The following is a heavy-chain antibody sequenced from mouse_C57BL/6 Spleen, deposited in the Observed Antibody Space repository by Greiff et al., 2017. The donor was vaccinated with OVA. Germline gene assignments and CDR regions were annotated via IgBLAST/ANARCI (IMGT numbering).Heavy chain of an antibody. Sequence: DVKLVESGGGLVKPGGSLKLSCAASGFTFSSYTMSWVRQTPEKRLEWVATISGGGGNTYYPDSVKGRFTISRDNAKNTLYLQMSSLRSEDTALYYCARQGYYGSFDYWGQGTTLTVSS. J-gene: IGHJ2*01. CDR1: GFTFSSYT. V-gene: IGHV5-9*01. CDR2: ISGGGGNT. CDR3: ARQGYYGSFDY. D-gene: IGHD1-1*01.